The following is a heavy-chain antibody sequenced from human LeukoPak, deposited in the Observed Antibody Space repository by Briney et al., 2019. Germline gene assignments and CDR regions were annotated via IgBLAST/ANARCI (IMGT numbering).Heavy chain of an antibody. CDR3: ASLATPDGDAPDY. CDR1: GYTFTGYY. D-gene: IGHD4-17*01. J-gene: IGHJ4*02. CDR2: INPNSGGT. Sequence: ASVKVSCKASGYTFTGYYMHWVRQAPGQGLEWMGWINPNSGGTNYAQKFQGRATMTRDTSISTAYMELSRLRSDDTAVYYCASLATPDGDAPDYWGQGTLVTVSS. V-gene: IGHV1-2*02.